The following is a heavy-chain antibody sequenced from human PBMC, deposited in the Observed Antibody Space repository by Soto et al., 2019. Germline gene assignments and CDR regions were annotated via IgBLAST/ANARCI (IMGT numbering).Heavy chain of an antibody. V-gene: IGHV3-21*01. D-gene: IGHD6-6*01. CDR2: ISSSSSYI. Sequence: EVQLVESGGGLVKPGGSLRLSCAASGFTFSSYSMNWVRQAPGKGLEWVSSISSSSSYIYYADSVKGRFTISRDNAKNSLYLQMNSLRAEDTAVYYCARDPLGGSSQYMDVLGQGTTVTVSS. CDR3: ARDPLGGSSQYMDV. CDR1: GFTFSSYS. J-gene: IGHJ6*02.